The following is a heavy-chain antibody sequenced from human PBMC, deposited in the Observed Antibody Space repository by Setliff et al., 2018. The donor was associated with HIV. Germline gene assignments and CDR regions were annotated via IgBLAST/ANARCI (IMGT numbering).Heavy chain of an antibody. CDR3: AREIGDYYDSSGYYPPTDYYYGMDV. V-gene: IGHV1-69-2*01. CDR2: VDPEDGET. J-gene: IGHJ6*02. Sequence: ASVKVSCKASGYTFSDYYMHWVQQAPGKGLEWMGRVDPEDGETKYAEKFQGRVTMTTDTSTSTAYMELRSLRSDDTAVYYCAREIGDYYDSSGYYPPTDYYYGMDVWGQGTTVTVSS. D-gene: IGHD3-22*01. CDR1: GYTFSDYY.